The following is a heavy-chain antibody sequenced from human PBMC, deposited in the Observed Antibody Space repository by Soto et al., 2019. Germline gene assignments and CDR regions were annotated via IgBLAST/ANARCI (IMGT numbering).Heavy chain of an antibody. V-gene: IGHV1-18*01. Sequence: ASVKVSCKASDYTFTNYAITWVRQAPGQGLEWMGWIIPYNGHTNYAQNFQGRVTMTTDTSTNTAYMELRSLRSDDTAVYYCATVGVYGSTWYNAYWGQGSLVTVSS. CDR1: DYTFTNYA. CDR2: IIPYNGHT. D-gene: IGHD6-13*01. CDR3: ATVGVYGSTWYNAY. J-gene: IGHJ4*02.